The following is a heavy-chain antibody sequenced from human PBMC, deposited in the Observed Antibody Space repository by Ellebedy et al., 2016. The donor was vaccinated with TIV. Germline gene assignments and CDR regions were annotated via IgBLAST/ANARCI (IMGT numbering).Heavy chain of an antibody. CDR3: ARAFQYSSGWAFDY. V-gene: IGHV4-34*01. D-gene: IGHD6-19*01. CDR1: GGSLSSDY. CDR2: INHSGST. Sequence: MPSETLSLTCAVHGGSLSSDYWSWIRQSPEKGLEWIGEINHSGSTSYNPSLKSRFSISVDTPKKQFSLKLSSVTAADTAVYYCARAFQYSSGWAFDYWGQGTLVTVSS. J-gene: IGHJ4*02.